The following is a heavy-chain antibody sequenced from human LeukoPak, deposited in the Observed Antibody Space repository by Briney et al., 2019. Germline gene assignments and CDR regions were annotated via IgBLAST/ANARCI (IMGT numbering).Heavy chain of an antibody. Sequence: GASVKLSRKASGYTFTRHFMHWVRQAPGQGLGWMGWISPNIGDTNYAQKFQGRVTMTRDTSISTAYMELSRLRSDDTAVYYCARGYCSSTSCYTRGYYYYYMDVWGKGTTVTVS. CDR2: ISPNIGDT. V-gene: IGHV1-2*02. D-gene: IGHD2-2*02. CDR3: ARGYCSSTSCYTRGYYYYYMDV. J-gene: IGHJ6*03. CDR1: GYTFTRHF.